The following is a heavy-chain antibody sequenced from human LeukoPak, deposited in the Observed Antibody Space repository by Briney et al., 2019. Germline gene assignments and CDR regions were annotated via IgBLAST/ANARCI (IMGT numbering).Heavy chain of an antibody. J-gene: IGHJ4*02. D-gene: IGHD6-13*01. V-gene: IGHV3-7*01. CDR1: GFTFRDYW. Sequence: GSLRLSCEASGFTFRDYWMTWVRQAPGKGLEWVANVKQDGTEKFYVDSVKGRFTISRDNGKNSLYLQMNSLRVEDTAICYCARAGGTSWADYWGQGTLVTVSS. CDR2: VKQDGTEK. CDR3: ARAGGTSWADY.